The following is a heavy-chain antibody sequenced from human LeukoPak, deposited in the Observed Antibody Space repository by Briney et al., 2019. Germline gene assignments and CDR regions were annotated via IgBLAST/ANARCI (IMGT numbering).Heavy chain of an antibody. CDR1: GYTFTSYY. Sequence: ASVKVSCKASGYTFTSYYMHWRRQAPGQGLEWMGIINPSGGGTSYAQKFQGRVTMTGDTSTSTVYMELSSLTSDDTAVYYCARGLTGTPDYWGQGTLVTVSS. J-gene: IGHJ4*02. CDR3: ARGLTGTPDY. D-gene: IGHD1-7*01. V-gene: IGHV1-46*01. CDR2: INPSGGGT.